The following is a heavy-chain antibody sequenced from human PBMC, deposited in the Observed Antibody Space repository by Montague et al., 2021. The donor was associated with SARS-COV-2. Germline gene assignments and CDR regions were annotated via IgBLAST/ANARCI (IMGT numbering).Heavy chain of an antibody. D-gene: IGHD5-24*01. CDR3: ARDHGMASQPGCFDA. V-gene: IGHV4-61*02. CDR1: GDSMSSGRYY. CDR2: IYSTGTT. Sequence: TLSLTCTVSGDSMSSGRYYWIWLRQPAGMRLDWIVRIYSTGTTNHNPSLKSPVTLFVDTSKNSFSLKLNSVTAAASAVYVCARDHGMASQPGCFDAWGQGTLVTVSS. J-gene: IGHJ4*02.